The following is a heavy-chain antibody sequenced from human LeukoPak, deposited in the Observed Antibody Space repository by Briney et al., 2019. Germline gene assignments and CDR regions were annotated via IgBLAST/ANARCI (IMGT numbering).Heavy chain of an antibody. CDR2: IYYSGST. CDR1: VGSISSYY. CDR3: ARHYYDSSGLYYYYGMDV. Sequence: SETLSLTCTVSVGSISSYYWSWIRQPPEKGLEWIGYIYYSGSTNYNPSLKSRVTISVDTSKNQFSLKLSSVTAADTAVYYCARHYYDSSGLYYYYGMDVWGQGTTVTASS. V-gene: IGHV4-59*08. D-gene: IGHD3-22*01. J-gene: IGHJ6*02.